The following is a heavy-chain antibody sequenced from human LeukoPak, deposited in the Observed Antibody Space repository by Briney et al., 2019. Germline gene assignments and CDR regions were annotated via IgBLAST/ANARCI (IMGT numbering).Heavy chain of an antibody. CDR2: INYNGAIT. CDR3: ARNRLGPSFSVSHFDL. Sequence: GGSLRLSCATSGFTFVDYGLSWVRRAPGKGLEWLCAINYNGAITDYADSVKGRFTISRDNAKNSLYLRMDSLRAEDTALYYCARNRLGPSFSVSHFDLWGQGTLVTVSS. V-gene: IGHV3-20*04. CDR1: GFTFVDYG. J-gene: IGHJ4*02. D-gene: IGHD3-3*02.